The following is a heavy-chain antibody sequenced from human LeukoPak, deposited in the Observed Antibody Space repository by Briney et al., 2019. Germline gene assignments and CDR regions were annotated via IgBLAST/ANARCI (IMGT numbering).Heavy chain of an antibody. D-gene: IGHD6-19*01. CDR3: AREEGDPSSGWYQNWFDP. CDR1: GFTFSSYG. Sequence: GRSLRLSCAASGFTFSSYGMHWVRQAPGKGLEWVAVIWYDGSNNYYADSVKGRFTISRDNSKNTLYLQMNSLRAEDTAVYYCAREEGDPSSGWYQNWFDPWGQGTLVTVSS. V-gene: IGHV3-33*01. J-gene: IGHJ5*02. CDR2: IWYDGSNN.